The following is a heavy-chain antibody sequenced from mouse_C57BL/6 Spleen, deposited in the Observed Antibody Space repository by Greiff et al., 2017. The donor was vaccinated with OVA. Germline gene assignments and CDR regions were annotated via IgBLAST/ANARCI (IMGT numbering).Heavy chain of an antibody. CDR1: GFTFSDYG. D-gene: IGHD6-1*01. CDR2: ISSGSSTI. CDR3: ARARSNYGMDY. V-gene: IGHV5-17*01. Sequence: DVMLVESGGGLVKPGGSLKLSCAASGFTFSDYGMHWVRQAPEKGLEWVAYISSGSSTIYYADTVKGRFTISRDNAKNTLFLQMTSLRSEDTAMYYCARARSNYGMDYWGQGTSVTVSS. J-gene: IGHJ4*01.